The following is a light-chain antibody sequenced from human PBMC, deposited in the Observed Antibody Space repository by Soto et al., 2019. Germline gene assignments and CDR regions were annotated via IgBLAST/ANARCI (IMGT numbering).Light chain of an antibody. V-gene: IGKV3-15*01. Sequence: ETVMTQSPATLSVSPGERASLSCRASQSVGSKLAWFQQKVGQAPRLLIFGASTRATGVPTRFSGSGSATEFTLTISSLQSEDFAVYYCQQHDNWPRTFGQGTKV. J-gene: IGKJ1*01. CDR3: QQHDNWPRT. CDR2: GAS. CDR1: QSVGSK.